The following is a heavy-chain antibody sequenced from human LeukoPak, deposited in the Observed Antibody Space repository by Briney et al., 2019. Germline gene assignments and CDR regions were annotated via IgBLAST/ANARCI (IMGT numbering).Heavy chain of an antibody. D-gene: IGHD2-15*01. V-gene: IGHV4-59*01. Sequence: PSETLSLTCTVSGGSISSYYWSWIRQPPGKGLEWIGYIYYSGSTNYNPSLKSRVTISVDTSKNQFSLKLSSVTAADTAVYYCARQDSDTNPYFDYWGQGTLVTVSS. CDR2: IYYSGST. CDR3: ARQDSDTNPYFDY. J-gene: IGHJ4*02. CDR1: GGSISSYY.